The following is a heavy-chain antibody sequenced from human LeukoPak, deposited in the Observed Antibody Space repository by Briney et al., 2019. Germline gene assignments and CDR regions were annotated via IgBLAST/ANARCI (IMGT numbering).Heavy chain of an antibody. CDR2: IKGYGSRT. CDR3: ARSDHFDY. J-gene: IGHJ4*02. V-gene: IGHV3-74*01. CDR1: GFTFSSYW. Sequence: GGSLRLSCAASGFTFSSYWMHWVRQAPGKGLVWVSRIKGYGSRTFYADSVKGRFTISRDNAKNTLYLQMNSLRAEDTAVYYCARSDHFDYWGQGTLVTVSS.